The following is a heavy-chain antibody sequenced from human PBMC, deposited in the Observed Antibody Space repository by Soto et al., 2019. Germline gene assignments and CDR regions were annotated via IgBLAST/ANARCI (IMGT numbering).Heavy chain of an antibody. D-gene: IGHD6-6*01. V-gene: IGHV5-51*01. Sequence: GDSLKISCKASGYSFTSYWIGWVRQMPGKGLEWMGIIYPGDSDTRYSPSFQGQVTISADKSISTAYLQWSSLKASDTAMYYCARSYSSSYFDPWGHGTMVTVSS. CDR2: IYPGDSDT. J-gene: IGHJ5*02. CDR1: GYSFTSYW. CDR3: ARSYSSSYFDP.